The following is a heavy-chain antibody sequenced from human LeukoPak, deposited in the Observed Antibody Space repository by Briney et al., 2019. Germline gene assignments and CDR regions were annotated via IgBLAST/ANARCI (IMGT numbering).Heavy chain of an antibody. CDR2: IDYRGST. J-gene: IGHJ4*02. CDR1: GGSISSFF. CDR3: ARDLELERNRWNYFES. Sequence: PSGTLSLTCTVSGGSISSFFWSWIRQPPGKGLEWLGCIDYRGSTQYNPSLKSRVTISVDTSKQQFSLKLSSVTAADTAVYYCARDLELERNRWNYFESWGQGTLVTVSS. D-gene: IGHD1-1*01. V-gene: IGHV4-59*01.